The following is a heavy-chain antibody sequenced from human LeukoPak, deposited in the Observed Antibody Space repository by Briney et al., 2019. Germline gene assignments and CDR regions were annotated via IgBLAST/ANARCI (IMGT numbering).Heavy chain of an antibody. Sequence: TGGSLRLSCAISGFTVSSSYMSWVRQVPGRGLEWVSTTYSGGNTYYADSVKGRFTISRDNSRNMLYLQINSLTAEDTAVYYCAREAGATDYWGQGTLVTVSS. CDR2: TYSGGNT. CDR3: AREAGATDY. D-gene: IGHD1-26*01. V-gene: IGHV3-66*01. CDR1: GFTVSSSY. J-gene: IGHJ4*02.